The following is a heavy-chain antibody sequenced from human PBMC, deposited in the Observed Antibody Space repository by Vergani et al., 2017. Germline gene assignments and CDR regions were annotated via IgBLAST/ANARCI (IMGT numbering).Heavy chain of an antibody. V-gene: IGHV4-31*02. CDR3: ARAQRGYYFDY. D-gene: IGHD3-16*01. Sequence: VQLVESGGGLVQPGRSLRLSCAASGFTFDDYAMHWIRQHPGKGLEWIGYIYYSGSTYYNPSLKSRVTISVDTSKNQFSLKLSSVTAADTAVYYCARAQRGYYFDYWGQGTLVTVSS. J-gene: IGHJ4*02. CDR1: GFTFDDYA. CDR2: IYYSGST.